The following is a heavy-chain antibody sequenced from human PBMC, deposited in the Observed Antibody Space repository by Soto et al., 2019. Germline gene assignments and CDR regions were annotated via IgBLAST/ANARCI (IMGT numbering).Heavy chain of an antibody. D-gene: IGHD2-2*01. V-gene: IGHV4-34*01. Sequence: QVQLQQWGAGLLKPSETLSLTCAVYGGSFSGYYWSWIRQPPGKGLEWIGEINHSGSTNYNPSLKSRVTISVDTSKNQFSLKLSSVTSADTAVYYCARGAQPDIVVVPAARFFDYWGQGTLVTVSS. J-gene: IGHJ4*02. CDR3: ARGAQPDIVVVPAARFFDY. CDR1: GGSFSGYY. CDR2: INHSGST.